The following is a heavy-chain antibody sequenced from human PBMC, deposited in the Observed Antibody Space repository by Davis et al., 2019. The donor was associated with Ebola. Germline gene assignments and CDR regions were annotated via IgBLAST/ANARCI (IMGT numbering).Heavy chain of an antibody. J-gene: IGHJ6*02. CDR2: LNPNSGGT. CDR3: ARDRRVPYYYYGMDV. Sequence: ASAKVSCKASGYTITSYYMHWVRQAPGQGLEWMGWLNPNSGGTNYAQKFQGWVTMTRDTSISTAYMELSRLRSDDTAVYYCARDRRVPYYYYGMDVWGQGTTVTVSS. V-gene: IGHV1-2*04. CDR1: GYTITSYY. D-gene: IGHD2-2*01.